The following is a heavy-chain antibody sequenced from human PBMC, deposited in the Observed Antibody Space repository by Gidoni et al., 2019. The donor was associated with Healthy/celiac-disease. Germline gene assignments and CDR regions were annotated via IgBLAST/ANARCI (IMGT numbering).Heavy chain of an antibody. CDR2: IYYSGST. V-gene: IGHV4-39*01. Sequence: SGGSISSSSYYWGWIRQPPGKGLEWIGSIYYSGSTYYNPSLKSRVTISVDTSKNQFSLKLSSVTAADTAVYYCARPTYYDYIWGSYRYDAFDIWGQGTMVTVSS. J-gene: IGHJ3*02. D-gene: IGHD3-16*02. CDR1: GGSISSSSYY. CDR3: ARPTYYDYIWGSYRYDAFDI.